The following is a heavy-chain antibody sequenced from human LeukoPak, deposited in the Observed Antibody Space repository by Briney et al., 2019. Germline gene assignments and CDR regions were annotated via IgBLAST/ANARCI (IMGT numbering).Heavy chain of an antibody. J-gene: IGHJ4*02. CDR1: GFTFSSYG. CDR2: IWYDGSNK. CDR3: ARDSMPKRSWDYFDY. Sequence: QSGGSLRLSCAASGFTFSSYGMHWVRQAPGKGLEWVAVIWYDGSNKYYADSVKGRFTISRDNSKNTLYLQMNSLRAEDTAVYYCARDSMPKRSWDYFDYWGQGTLVTVSS. V-gene: IGHV3-33*01. D-gene: IGHD6-13*01.